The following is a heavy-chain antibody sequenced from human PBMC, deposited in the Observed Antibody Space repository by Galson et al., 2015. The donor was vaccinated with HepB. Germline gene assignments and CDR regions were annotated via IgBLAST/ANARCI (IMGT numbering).Heavy chain of an antibody. CDR1: GFAFNFYA. Sequence: SLRLSCAASGFAFNFYALSWVRQAPGKGLEWVSGLSGSGGDTYYADTVKGRFTISRDNSKNMLYLQMNTLRAEDTAVYYCARDEAQTAAGFYYFDLWGQGTQVTVSS. CDR2: LSGSGGDT. D-gene: IGHD6-13*01. J-gene: IGHJ5*02. CDR3: ARDEAQTAAGFYYFDL. V-gene: IGHV3-23*01.